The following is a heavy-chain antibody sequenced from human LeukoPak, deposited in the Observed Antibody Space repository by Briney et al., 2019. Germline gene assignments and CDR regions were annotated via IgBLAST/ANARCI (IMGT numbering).Heavy chain of an antibody. D-gene: IGHD6-25*01. Sequence: SETLSLTCAVYGGSFSGYYRSWIRQPPGKGLEWIGEINHSGSTNYNPSLKSRVTISVDTSKNQFSLKLSSVTAADTAVYYCARIDSSGCDYWGQGTLVTVSS. CDR3: ARIDSSGCDY. J-gene: IGHJ4*02. CDR2: INHSGST. CDR1: GGSFSGYY. V-gene: IGHV4-34*01.